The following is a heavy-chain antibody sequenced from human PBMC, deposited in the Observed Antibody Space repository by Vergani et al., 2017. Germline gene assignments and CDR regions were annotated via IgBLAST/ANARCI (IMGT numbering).Heavy chain of an antibody. CDR3: AKVGGWQWLPPGDY. CDR2: ISGSGGST. CDR1: GFTFSSYA. V-gene: IGHV3-23*01. D-gene: IGHD6-19*01. J-gene: IGHJ4*02. Sequence: EVQLLESGGGLVQPGGSLRLSCAASGFTFSSYAMSWVGQAPGKGLEWVSAISGSGGSTYYADSVKGRFTISRDNSKNTLYLQMNSLRAEDTAVYYCAKVGGWQWLPPGDYWGQGTLVTVSS.